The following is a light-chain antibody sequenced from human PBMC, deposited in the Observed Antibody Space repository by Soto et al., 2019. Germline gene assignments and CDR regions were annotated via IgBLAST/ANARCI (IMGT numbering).Light chain of an antibody. CDR3: HQYASAPYT. CDR2: GAS. Sequence: EIVLTQSPGTLSLSPGERATLSCRASQTLTSSCLAWYQQKPGQAPRLLIYGASSRATGIPDRFSGSGSGTDFTLTIRRLEPEDFEVYYCHQYASAPYTFGQGTKLEIK. J-gene: IGKJ2*01. V-gene: IGKV3-20*01. CDR1: QTLTSSC.